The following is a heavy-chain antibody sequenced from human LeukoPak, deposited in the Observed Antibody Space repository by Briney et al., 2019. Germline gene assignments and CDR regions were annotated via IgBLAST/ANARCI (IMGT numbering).Heavy chain of an antibody. CDR3: ARVTIYSRYDGYDY. V-gene: IGHV3-53*01. CDR1: GFTVSSNY. J-gene: IGHJ4*02. Sequence: GGSLRLTCATSGFTVSSNYMSWVRQAPGKGLEWVSVIYSGGSTYYADSVKGRFTISRDNSKNTLYLQMNSLRAEDTAVYYCARVTIYSRYDGYDYWGQGTLVTVSS. CDR2: IYSGGST. D-gene: IGHD5-12*01.